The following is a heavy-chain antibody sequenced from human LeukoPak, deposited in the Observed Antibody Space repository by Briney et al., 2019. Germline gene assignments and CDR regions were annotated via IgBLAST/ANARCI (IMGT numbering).Heavy chain of an antibody. V-gene: IGHV6-1*01. CDR3: ARESAGTYYFDY. CDR2: TYYRSKWYN. J-gene: IGHJ4*02. CDR1: GDSVSSNSAA. Sequence: SHTLSLPCAISGDSVSSNSAAGNWIRQSPSRGLEWLGRTYYRSKWYNNYALSVKSRMTVNPDTSKHQISLQLNSVTPEDTAVYYCARESAGTYYFDYWGQGALVTVSS. D-gene: IGHD6-19*01.